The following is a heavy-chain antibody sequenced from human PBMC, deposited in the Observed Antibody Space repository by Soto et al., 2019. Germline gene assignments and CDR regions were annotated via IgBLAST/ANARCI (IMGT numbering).Heavy chain of an antibody. V-gene: IGHV3-33*01. D-gene: IGHD3-10*01. Sequence: GGSLRLTCAASRFTFSSYGMHWVRHAPGKGLKWVAVIWYDRSNKYYADSVKGRFTISRDNSKNTLYLQMNSLRAEYTAVYYCARGNTGSYFEPFDSWGQGTLVTVSS. CDR1: RFTFSSYG. CDR3: ARGNTGSYFEPFDS. J-gene: IGHJ4*02. CDR2: IWYDRSNK.